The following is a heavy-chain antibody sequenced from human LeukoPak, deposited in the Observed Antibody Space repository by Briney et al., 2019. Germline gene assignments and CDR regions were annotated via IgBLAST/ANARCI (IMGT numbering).Heavy chain of an antibody. Sequence: PSETLSLTRTVSGGSISSYYWSWIRQPAGKGLEWIGRIYTSGSTNYNPSLKSRVTMSVDTSKNQFSLKLSSVTAADTAVYYCARDIPFDWLFYRFDPWGQGTLVTVSS. CDR2: IYTSGST. CDR1: GGSISSYY. D-gene: IGHD3-9*01. J-gene: IGHJ5*02. V-gene: IGHV4-4*07. CDR3: ARDIPFDWLFYRFDP.